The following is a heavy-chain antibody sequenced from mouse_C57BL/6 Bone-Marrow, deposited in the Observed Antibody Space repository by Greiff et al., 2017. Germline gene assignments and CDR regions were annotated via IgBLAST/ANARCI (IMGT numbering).Heavy chain of an antibody. Sequence: EVKLMESGGDLVKPGGSLKLSCAASGFTFSNYGMSWVRQTPDKRLEWVATISSGGSYTYYPDSVKGRFTISRDNAKNTLYLQMSSLKSEDTAMYYCARQGYDYLDYWGQGTLVTVSA. CDR3: ARQGYDYLDY. J-gene: IGHJ3*01. CDR1: GFTFSNYG. D-gene: IGHD2-4*01. CDR2: ISSGGSYT. V-gene: IGHV5-6*01.